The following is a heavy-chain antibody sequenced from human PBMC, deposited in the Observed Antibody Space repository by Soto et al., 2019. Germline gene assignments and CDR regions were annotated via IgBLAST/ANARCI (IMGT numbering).Heavy chain of an antibody. CDR2: ISGSGGST. D-gene: IGHD2-15*01. J-gene: IGHJ6*02. CDR3: AKDSASPGYYYGMDV. Sequence: EVQLLESGGGLVQPGGSLRLSCAASGFTFSSYAMSWVREAPGKGLEWVSAISGSGGSTYYADSVKGRFTISRDNSKNTLYLQMNSLRAEDTAVYYCAKDSASPGYYYGMDVWGQGTTVTVSS. V-gene: IGHV3-23*01. CDR1: GFTFSSYA.